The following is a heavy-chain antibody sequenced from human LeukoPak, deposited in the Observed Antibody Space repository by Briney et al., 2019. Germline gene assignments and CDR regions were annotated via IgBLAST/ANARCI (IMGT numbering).Heavy chain of an antibody. CDR1: GFTFSSYG. J-gene: IGHJ6*02. D-gene: IGHD1-26*01. CDR2: ISYDGSNK. Sequence: PGRSLRLSCAASGFTFSSYGMHWVRQAPGKGLEWVAVISYDGSNKYYADSVKGRFTISRDNSKNTLYLQMNSLRAEDTAVYYCAASIVGATSSGYYYGMDVWGQGTTVTVSS. V-gene: IGHV3-30*03. CDR3: AASIVGATSSGYYYGMDV.